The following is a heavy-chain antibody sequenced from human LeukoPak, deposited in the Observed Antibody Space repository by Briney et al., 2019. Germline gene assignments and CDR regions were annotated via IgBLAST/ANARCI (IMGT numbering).Heavy chain of an antibody. D-gene: IGHD5-18*01. CDR1: GYTFTSYY. Sequence: GASVKVSCKASGYTFTSYYMHWVRQAPGQGLEWMGIINPSGGSTSYAQKFRGRVTMTRDTSTSTVYMELSSLRSDDTAVYYCALTAMATDYFDYWGQGTLVTVSS. CDR2: INPSGGST. CDR3: ALTAMATDYFDY. J-gene: IGHJ4*02. V-gene: IGHV1-46*03.